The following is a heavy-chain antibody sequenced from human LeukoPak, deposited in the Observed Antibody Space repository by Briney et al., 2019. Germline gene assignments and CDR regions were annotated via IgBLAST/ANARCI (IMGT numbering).Heavy chain of an antibody. CDR1: GGAISSSSYY. V-gene: IGHV4-39*01. Sequence: SETLSLTCTVSGGAISSSSYYWGWIRQPPGKGLEWIGSIYYSGSTYYNPSLKSRVTISVDTSKNQFSLKLSSVTAADTAVYYCARAVSGSYSHAFDIWGQGTMVTVSS. D-gene: IGHD1-26*01. J-gene: IGHJ3*02. CDR3: ARAVSGSYSHAFDI. CDR2: IYYSGST.